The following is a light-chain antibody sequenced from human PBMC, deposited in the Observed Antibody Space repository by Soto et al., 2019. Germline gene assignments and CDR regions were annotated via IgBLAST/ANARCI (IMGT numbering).Light chain of an antibody. Sequence: DIQMTQSPSSLSASVGDRVTITCRASQDISGHLAWYQQKAGKVPKLLIAEASSLQSGVPSRFSGSGSGTDFNLTITSLQPEDVATYYCQKYNGTPRTFGQGTKVELK. CDR2: EAS. CDR1: QDISGH. J-gene: IGKJ1*01. CDR3: QKYNGTPRT. V-gene: IGKV1-27*01.